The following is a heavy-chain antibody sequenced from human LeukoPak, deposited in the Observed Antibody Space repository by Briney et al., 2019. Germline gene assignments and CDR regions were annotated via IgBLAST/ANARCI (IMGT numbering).Heavy chain of an antibody. CDR3: AKDQRARWLQSQGLFDY. CDR2: IRYDGSNK. D-gene: IGHD5-24*01. J-gene: IGHJ4*02. CDR1: GFTFSSYG. Sequence: GGSLRLSCAASGFTFSSYGMHWVRQAPGKGLEWVAFIRYDGSNKYYADSVKGRFTISRDNSKNTLYLQMNSLRAEDTAVYYCAKDQRARWLQSQGLFDYWGQGALVTVSS. V-gene: IGHV3-30*02.